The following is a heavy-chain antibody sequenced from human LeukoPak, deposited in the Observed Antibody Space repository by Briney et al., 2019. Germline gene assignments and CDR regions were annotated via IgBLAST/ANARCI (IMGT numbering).Heavy chain of an antibody. CDR1: GFTFSSCS. Sequence: GGSLRLSCVASGFTFSSCSVNWVRQAPGKGLEWLLYISSSGDTIYYADSVKGRFTISRDNAKNSLYLQMNSLRAEDTAVYYCARDQLLWFGESADAFDIWGQGTMVTVSS. D-gene: IGHD3-10*01. V-gene: IGHV3-48*01. CDR3: ARDQLLWFGESADAFDI. CDR2: ISSSGDTI. J-gene: IGHJ3*02.